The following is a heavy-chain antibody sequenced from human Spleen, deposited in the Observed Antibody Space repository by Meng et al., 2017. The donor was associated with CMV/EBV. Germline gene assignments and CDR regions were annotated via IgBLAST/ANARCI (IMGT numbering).Heavy chain of an antibody. CDR1: GFTFDYYG. J-gene: IGHJ4*02. CDR3: ARGSGTYYLSNYFDY. Sequence: GGSLRLSCAASGFTFDYYGMSWVRQAPGKGLEWVSAIDWNGGSTGYADSVKGRFTISRDNAKNSLYLQMNSLGAEDTALYYCARGSGTYYLSNYFDYWGQGTLVTVS. CDR2: IDWNGGST. V-gene: IGHV3-20*04. D-gene: IGHD1-26*01.